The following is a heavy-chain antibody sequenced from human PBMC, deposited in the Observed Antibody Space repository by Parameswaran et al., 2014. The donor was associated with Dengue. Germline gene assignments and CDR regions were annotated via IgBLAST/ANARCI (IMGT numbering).Heavy chain of an antibody. D-gene: IGHD6-13*01. V-gene: IGHV3-23*01. CDR2: ISGSGGNT. CDR3: AKALRGTQQGHYYYGLDV. CDR1: GFTFSNYG. J-gene: IGHJ6*02. Sequence: QAGGSLRLSCAASGFTFSNYGMSWVRQAPGKGLEWVSAISGSGGNTYYADSVRGRFTVSRDNSKKTLYLLLNSLRAEDTAVYYCAKALRGTQQGHYYYGLDVWGQGTTVTVSS.